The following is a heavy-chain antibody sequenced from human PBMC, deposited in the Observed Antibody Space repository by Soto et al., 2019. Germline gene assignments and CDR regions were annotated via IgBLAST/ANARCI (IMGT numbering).Heavy chain of an antibody. D-gene: IGHD2-21*02. CDR3: ARGRGCGGDCMDYYGMDV. Sequence: ASVKVSCKASGYTFTSYYMHWVRQAPGQGLEWMGIINPSVGSTSYAQKFQGRVTMTRDTSPSTVYMELSSLRSEDTAVYYCARGRGCGGDCMDYYGMDVWGQGTTVTVSS. V-gene: IGHV1-46*01. J-gene: IGHJ6*02. CDR2: INPSVGST. CDR1: GYTFTSYY.